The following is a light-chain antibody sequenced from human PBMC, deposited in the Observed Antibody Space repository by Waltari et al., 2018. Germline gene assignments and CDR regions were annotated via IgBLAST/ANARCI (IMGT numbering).Light chain of an antibody. CDR3: MQTLQTPLT. CDR1: LSLLSSNGNNH. V-gene: IGKV2-28*01. Sequence: EIVLTQSPLSLPVTAGEPASISCRSSLSLLSSNGNNHLDWHLQKPGQSPQLLIYLGSNRAPGVPDRFSCSGSGTDFTLKISRVEAEDVGVYYCMQTLQTPLTFGGGTKVEI. J-gene: IGKJ4*01. CDR2: LGS.